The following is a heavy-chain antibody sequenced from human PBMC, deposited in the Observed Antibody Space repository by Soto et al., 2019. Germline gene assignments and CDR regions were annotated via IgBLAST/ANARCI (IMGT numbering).Heavy chain of an antibody. CDR2: IHNSGST. CDR3: ARAEKNYYGGSGYPLDS. D-gene: IGHD3-22*01. V-gene: IGHV4-61*01. CDR1: GGSFSIVSYC. J-gene: IGHJ4*02. Sequence: SLTCTVSGGSFSIVSYCWSWIRQPPGKGLEWIGYIHNSGSTNYNPSLKSRVSISVDTSKNQFSLKLSAVTAADTALSFCARAEKNYYGGSGYPLDSWGQGTLVTVSS.